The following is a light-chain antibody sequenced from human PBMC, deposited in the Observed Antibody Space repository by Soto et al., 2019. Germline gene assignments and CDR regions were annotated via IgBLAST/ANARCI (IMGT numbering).Light chain of an antibody. V-gene: IGKV3-15*01. J-gene: IGKJ4*01. Sequence: EIVMTQSPATLPVSPGERATFSCRASQSVNSRLAWYQQNPGQAPRLLIYGASTRATGVPARFSGRGSGTAFPLTINSLQSEDVAVYYCHQYDNWPLTFGGGTQVEIK. CDR3: HQYDNWPLT. CDR2: GAS. CDR1: QSVNSR.